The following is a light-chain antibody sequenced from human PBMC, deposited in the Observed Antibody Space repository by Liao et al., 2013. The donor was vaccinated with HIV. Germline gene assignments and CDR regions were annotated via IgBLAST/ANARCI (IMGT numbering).Light chain of an antibody. J-gene: IGLJ2*01. CDR3: QVWDSSSDHPE. CDR2: QDS. Sequence: SYELTQPPSVSVSPGQTASITCSGDKLGDKYASWYQQKPGQSPVLVIYQDSKRPSGIPERFSGSNSGNTATLTISGTQAMDEADYYCQVWDSSSDHPEFGGGTKLTVL. CDR1: KLGDKY. V-gene: IGLV3-1*01.